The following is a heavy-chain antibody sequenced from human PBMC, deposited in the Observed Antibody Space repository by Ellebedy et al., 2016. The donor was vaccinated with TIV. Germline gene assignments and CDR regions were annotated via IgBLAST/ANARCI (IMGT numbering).Heavy chain of an antibody. J-gene: IGHJ4*02. V-gene: IGHV1-46*01. D-gene: IGHD3-22*01. Sequence: ASVKVSCKASGYTFTSYFLYWVRQAPGQGLEWMGIINPTSGNSNFAQKFQGSVTVTRDTSTSTVYMELSSLRSEDTAVYYCARGDNYFYDSSGYYYSYWGQGTLVTVSS. CDR1: GYTFTSYF. CDR2: INPTSGNS. CDR3: ARGDNYFYDSSGYYYSY.